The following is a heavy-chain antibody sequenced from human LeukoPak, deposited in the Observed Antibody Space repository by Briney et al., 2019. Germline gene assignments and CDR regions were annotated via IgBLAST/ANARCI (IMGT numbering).Heavy chain of an antibody. Sequence: PGGSLRLSCAASGFTFSSYAMSWVRQAPGKGLEWVSAISGSGGSTYYADSVKGRFTISRDNSKNTLYLQMNSLRAEDTAVYYCAKQPSGNYYDSAVQYLDYWGQGTLVTVSS. D-gene: IGHD3-22*01. J-gene: IGHJ4*02. CDR2: ISGSGGST. CDR1: GFTFSSYA. CDR3: AKQPSGNYYDSAVQYLDY. V-gene: IGHV3-23*01.